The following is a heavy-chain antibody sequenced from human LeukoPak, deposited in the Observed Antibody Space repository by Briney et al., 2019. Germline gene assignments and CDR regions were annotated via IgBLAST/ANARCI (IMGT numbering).Heavy chain of an antibody. CDR3: VRRAGGYSHPYDY. CDR1: GFTFSSYW. D-gene: IGHD4-23*01. CDR2: IKEDGSEK. Sequence: PGGSLRLSCAASGFTFSSYWMSWVRQAPGKGLEWVANIKEDGSEKYYVDSVKGRFTISRDNAKNSLYLQMNSLRAEDTAVYYCVRRAGGYSHPYDYWGQGTLVTVSS. V-gene: IGHV3-7*03. J-gene: IGHJ4*02.